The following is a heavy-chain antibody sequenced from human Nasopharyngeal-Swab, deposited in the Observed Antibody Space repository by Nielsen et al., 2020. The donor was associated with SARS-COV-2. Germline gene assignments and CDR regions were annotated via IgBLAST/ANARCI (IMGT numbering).Heavy chain of an antibody. J-gene: IGHJ3*02. CDR2: IYYSGST. CDR3: ARETIPYDSSGSDAFDI. V-gene: IGHV4-31*02. D-gene: IGHD3-22*01. Sequence: WIRQPPGKGLEWIGYIYYSGSTYYNPSLKSRVTISVDTSKNQFSLKLSSVTAADTAVYYCARETIPYDSSGSDAFDIWGQGTMVTVSS.